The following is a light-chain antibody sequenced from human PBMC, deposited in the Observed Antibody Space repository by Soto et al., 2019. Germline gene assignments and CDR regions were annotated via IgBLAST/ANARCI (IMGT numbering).Light chain of an antibody. CDR1: QSVTSTY. CDR2: GAS. V-gene: IGKV3-15*01. CDR3: HHYNSWPYT. J-gene: IGKJ2*01. Sequence: EIVLTQSPGTLSLSPGERATLSCRASQSVTSTYLAWYQQKPGQAPRLLIYGASTRAPGFPARFSGSGSGTEFTLTISSLQSEDFAVYYCHHYNSWPYTFGQGTKVDIK.